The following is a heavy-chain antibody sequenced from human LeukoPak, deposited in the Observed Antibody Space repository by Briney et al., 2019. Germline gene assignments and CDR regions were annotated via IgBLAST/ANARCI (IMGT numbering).Heavy chain of an antibody. J-gene: IGHJ5*02. CDR1: GFTFSSYW. V-gene: IGHV3-7*03. CDR3: ARDYDGDWFDP. Sequence: GGSLRLSCAASGFTFSSYWMSWVRQAPAKGLEWVANIKQDGSEKYYVDSVKGRFTISRDNSKNTLYLQMNSLRAEDTAVYYCARDYDGDWFDPWGQGTLVTVSS. D-gene: IGHD3-3*01. CDR2: IKQDGSEK.